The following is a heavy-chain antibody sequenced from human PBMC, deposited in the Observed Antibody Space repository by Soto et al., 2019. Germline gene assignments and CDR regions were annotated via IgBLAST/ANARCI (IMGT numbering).Heavy chain of an antibody. CDR3: ARNMGYSPHYFGY. V-gene: IGHV1-3*01. J-gene: IGHJ4*02. CDR2: INAGNGNT. Sequence: ASVKVSCKASGYTFTSYAMHWVRQAPGQRLEWMGWINAGNGNTKYSQKFQGRVTITRDTSASTAYMELSSLRSEDTAVYYCARNMGYSPHYFGYWGQGTLVTVSS. D-gene: IGHD4-4*01. CDR1: GYTFTSYA.